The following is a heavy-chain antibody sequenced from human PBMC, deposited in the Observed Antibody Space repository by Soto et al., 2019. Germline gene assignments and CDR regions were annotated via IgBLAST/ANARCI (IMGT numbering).Heavy chain of an antibody. CDR2: IYYSGST. D-gene: IGHD3-22*01. Sequence: QLQLQESGPGLVKPSETLSLTCTVSGGSISSSSYYWGWIRQPPGKGLEWIGSIYYSGSTYYNPSLKSRVTISVDTSKNQFSLKLSSVTAADTAVYYCASLRVDGVYYYYYGMDVWDQGTTVTVSS. J-gene: IGHJ6*02. V-gene: IGHV4-39*01. CDR1: GGSISSSSYY. CDR3: ASLRVDGVYYYYYGMDV.